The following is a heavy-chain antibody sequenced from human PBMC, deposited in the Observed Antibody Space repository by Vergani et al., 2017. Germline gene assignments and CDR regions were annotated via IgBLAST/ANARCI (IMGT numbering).Heavy chain of an antibody. CDR2: IYSGGST. J-gene: IGHJ3*02. CDR3: ARNYYDFWSGPDAFDI. V-gene: IGHV3-53*01. Sequence: EVQLVESGGGLIQPGGSLRLSCAASGFTVSSNYMSWVRQAPGKGLEWVSVIYSGGSTYYADSVKGRFTVSRDNAENSLYLQMNSLRAEDTALYYCARNYYDFWSGPDAFDIWGQGTMVTVSS. CDR1: GFTVSSNY. D-gene: IGHD3-3*01.